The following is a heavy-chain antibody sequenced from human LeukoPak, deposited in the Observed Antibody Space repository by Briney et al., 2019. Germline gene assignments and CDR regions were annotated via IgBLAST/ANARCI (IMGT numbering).Heavy chain of an antibody. CDR2: IYSSGST. Sequence: PSETLSLTCSVSGASISSGSNYWGWIRQPPGKTLEWIGSIYSSGSTYYNPSLKSRVIIIIDTPKNHFSLTLSSVTAADTAVYYCARGGLTQRHAFDIWGQGTMVTVSS. CDR1: GASISSGSNY. J-gene: IGHJ3*02. CDR3: ARGGLTQRHAFDI. V-gene: IGHV4-39*07. D-gene: IGHD1-1*01.